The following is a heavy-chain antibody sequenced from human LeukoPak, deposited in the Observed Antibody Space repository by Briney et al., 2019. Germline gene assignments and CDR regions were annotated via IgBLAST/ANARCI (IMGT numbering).Heavy chain of an antibody. V-gene: IGHV3-30-3*01. CDR2: ISYDGSNK. J-gene: IGHJ4*01. CDR1: GFTFSSYA. D-gene: IGHD2-2*01. CDR3: VRDFCSSPSCRFDY. Sequence: PGRSLRLSCAASGFTFSSYAMHWVRQAPGKGLEWVAVISYDGSNKYYADSVKGRFTISRDNSKNSLYLQMNSLRAEDTAVYYCVRDFCSSPSCRFDYWGQGALVTVSS.